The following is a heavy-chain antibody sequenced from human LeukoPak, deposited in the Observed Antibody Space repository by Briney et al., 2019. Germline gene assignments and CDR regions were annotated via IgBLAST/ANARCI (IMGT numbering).Heavy chain of an antibody. CDR3: ARDYYDTSGYYAAFDI. V-gene: IGHV3-20*01. Sequence: GGSLRLSCAASGFAFDDYGMSWVGQAPGKGLEWVSGINWRGGSTGYADSVKGRFTVSRDNAKNSLYLQMNSLRAEDTALYHCARDYYDTSGYYAAFDIWGQGTMVTVSS. CDR1: GFAFDDYG. CDR2: INWRGGST. D-gene: IGHD3-22*01. J-gene: IGHJ3*02.